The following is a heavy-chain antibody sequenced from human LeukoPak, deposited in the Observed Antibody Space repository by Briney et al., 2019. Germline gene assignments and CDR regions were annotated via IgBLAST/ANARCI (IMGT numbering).Heavy chain of an antibody. D-gene: IGHD2-15*01. CDR2: IRTKASGGTT. CDR1: GFTFSSYE. V-gene: IGHV3-49*04. J-gene: IGHJ4*02. Sequence: GGSLRLSCAASGFTFSSYEMNWVRQAPGKGLEWVGFIRTKASGGTTEYAASVKGRFTISRDDSESIAYLQMNSLKTEDTAVYYCSRSYCSGGTCYGQYYFDCWGQGTLVTVSS. CDR3: SRSYCSGGTCYGQYYFDC.